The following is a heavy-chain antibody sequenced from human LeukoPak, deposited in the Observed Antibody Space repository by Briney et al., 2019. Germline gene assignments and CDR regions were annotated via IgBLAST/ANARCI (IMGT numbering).Heavy chain of an antibody. J-gene: IGHJ6*03. CDR3: AKDQGGVLVYYYYMDV. Sequence: QTGGSLRLSCAASGFTFSSYGMHWVRQAPGKGLEWVAVIWYDGSNKYYADSVKGRFTISRDNSKNTLYPQMNSLRAEDTAVYYCAKDQGGVLVYYYYMDVWGKGTTVTVSS. D-gene: IGHD3-3*02. V-gene: IGHV3-33*06. CDR1: GFTFSSYG. CDR2: IWYDGSNK.